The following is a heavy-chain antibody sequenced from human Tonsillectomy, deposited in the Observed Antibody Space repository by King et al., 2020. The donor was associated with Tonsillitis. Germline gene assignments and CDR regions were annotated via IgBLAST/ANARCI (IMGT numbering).Heavy chain of an antibody. CDR1: GFTFSTYG. CDR2: ISYDGTKE. J-gene: IGHJ6*02. V-gene: IGHV3-30*18. D-gene: IGHD1-7*01. Sequence: VQLVESGGGVVQPGRSLRLSCAASGFTFSTYGIHWVRQAPGKGLEWVAVISYDGTKESYAHSVEGRFTVSRDNSKNTLYMQMDSLRPDDTAVYYCAKEAIIGTTAYYYYYGMDVWGQGTTVTVSS. CDR3: AKEAIIGTTAYYYYYGMDV.